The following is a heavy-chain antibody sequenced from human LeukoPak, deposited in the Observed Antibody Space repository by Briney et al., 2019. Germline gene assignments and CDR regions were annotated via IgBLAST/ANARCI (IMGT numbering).Heavy chain of an antibody. V-gene: IGHV5-51*01. CDR3: ARHSYMTATPIPDY. Sequence: GESLKISCKGSGYAFTNYWIGWGGQMPRKGLEWMGVTYPGDSDTRYSPSFQGQVTISVDKSISTAHLQWSSLKASDTAMYYCARHSYMTATPIPDYWGQGTLVTVSS. CDR1: GYAFTNYW. J-gene: IGHJ4*02. CDR2: TYPGDSDT. D-gene: IGHD2-21*02.